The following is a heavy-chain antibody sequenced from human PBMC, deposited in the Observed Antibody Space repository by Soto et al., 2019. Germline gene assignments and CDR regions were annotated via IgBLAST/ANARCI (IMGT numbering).Heavy chain of an antibody. CDR2: IYYSGST. Sequence: QVQLQESGPGLVKPSETLSLTYTVSGGSISSYYWSWIRQPPGKGLEWIGYIYYSGSTNNNPSLKSRVTIAVDTSKNQFSLKLSSVTAADTAVYYCAREHFGYCTNGVCPSSYYYYMDVWGKGTTVTVSS. CDR3: AREHFGYCTNGVCPSSYYYYMDV. J-gene: IGHJ6*03. D-gene: IGHD2-8*01. V-gene: IGHV4-59*01. CDR1: GGSISSYY.